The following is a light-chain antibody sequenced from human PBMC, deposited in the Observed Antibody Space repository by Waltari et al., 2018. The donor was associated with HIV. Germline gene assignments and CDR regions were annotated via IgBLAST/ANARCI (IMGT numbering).Light chain of an antibody. CDR1: SNDIGPYNY. Sequence: QSALTQPPAASGSPGQSVTISCTGTSNDIGPYNYVSWYQQHPDRVPRLIIYEVNKRPAGVPDRFSGSQSGNTASLTVSGLQAEDEADYYCTSYAGSNNLVLFGGGTKLTVL. J-gene: IGLJ3*02. V-gene: IGLV2-8*01. CDR3: TSYAGSNNLVL. CDR2: EVN.